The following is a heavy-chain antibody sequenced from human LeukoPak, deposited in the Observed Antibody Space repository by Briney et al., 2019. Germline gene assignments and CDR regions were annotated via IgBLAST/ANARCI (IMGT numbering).Heavy chain of an antibody. J-gene: IGHJ4*02. CDR3: ARQNGGYDYVWGGYRPYYFDY. D-gene: IGHD3-16*02. Sequence: GESLKISCKGSGYRFTSDWIGWVRQMPGKGLAWMGIIYPGDSDTTYSPSFQGQVTISVDKSISTAYLQWSSLKASDTAIYYCARQNGGYDYVWGGYRPYYFDYWGQGTLVTVSS. V-gene: IGHV5-51*01. CDR1: GYRFTSDW. CDR2: IYPGDSDT.